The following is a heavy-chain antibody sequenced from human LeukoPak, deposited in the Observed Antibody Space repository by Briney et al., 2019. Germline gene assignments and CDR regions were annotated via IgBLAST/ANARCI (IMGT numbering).Heavy chain of an antibody. J-gene: IGHJ4*02. CDR2: ISSSSSYI. D-gene: IGHD6-19*01. CDR1: GFTFSSYS. V-gene: IGHV3-21*01. CDR3: ASQSGSGSEGY. Sequence: GGSLRLSCAASGFTFSSYSMNWVRQAPGKGLKWVSSISSSSSYIYYADSVKGRFTISRDNAKNSLYLQMNSLRAEDTAVYYCASQSGSGSEGYWGQGTLVTVSS.